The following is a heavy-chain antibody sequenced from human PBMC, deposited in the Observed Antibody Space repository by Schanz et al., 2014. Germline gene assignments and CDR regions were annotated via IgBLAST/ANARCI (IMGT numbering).Heavy chain of an antibody. J-gene: IGHJ6*03. CDR3: ARDAVALVPEYYMDV. CDR2: INGNGGIT. CDR1: GFTFSTYA. D-gene: IGHD2-15*01. V-gene: IGHV3-23*01. Sequence: EVQLLESGGALVQPGGSLRLSCSASGFTFSTYAMSWVRQAPGKGLEWVSAINGNGGITYYADPVKGRFTISRDNSMNTLHLQMDGLRAEDTAVYYCARDAVALVPEYYMDVWGKGTTVTVSS.